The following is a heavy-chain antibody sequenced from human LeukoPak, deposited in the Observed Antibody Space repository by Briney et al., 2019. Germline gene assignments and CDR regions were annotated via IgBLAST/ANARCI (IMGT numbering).Heavy chain of an antibody. V-gene: IGHV5-51*01. CDR1: GYSFTNYW. D-gene: IGHD6-19*01. J-gene: IGHJ4*02. Sequence: GESLQISCKGSGYSFTNYWIGWVRQMPGKGLEWMGIIYPGDSDTRYSPSFQGQVTISADKSISTAYLQWSSLKASDTAMYYCARYPEPGIAVASVGYFDYWGQGTLVTVSS. CDR3: ARYPEPGIAVASVGYFDY. CDR2: IYPGDSDT.